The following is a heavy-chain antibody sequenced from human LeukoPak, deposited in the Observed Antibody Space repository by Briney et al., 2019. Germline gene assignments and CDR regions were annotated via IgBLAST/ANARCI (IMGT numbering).Heavy chain of an antibody. V-gene: IGHV4-4*07. J-gene: IGHJ4*02. Sequence: SETLSLTCTVSGVSVSSDYWIWIRQPAGKGLEWIGCMYTSGSTSYNPSLKSRVTMSVDTSKNQFSLKLRSVTAADTAVYYCARTQHGEFDYWGQGILVTVSS. CDR3: ARTQHGEFDY. D-gene: IGHD7-27*01. CDR1: GVSVSSDY. CDR2: MYTSGST.